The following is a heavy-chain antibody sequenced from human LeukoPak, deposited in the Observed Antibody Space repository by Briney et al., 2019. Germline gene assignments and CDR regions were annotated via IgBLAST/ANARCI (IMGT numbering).Heavy chain of an antibody. Sequence: GGSLRLSCVASGFTFSSYAMHWVRQAPGKGLEWVAVISYDGSNKYYADSVKGRFTISRDNSKNTLYLQMNSLRAEDTAVYYCARDKNVDTAMAAYYYYYYYMDVWGKGTTVTVSS. CDR1: GFTFSSYA. CDR3: ARDKNVDTAMAAYYYYYYYMDV. D-gene: IGHD5-18*01. V-gene: IGHV3-30*04. J-gene: IGHJ6*03. CDR2: ISYDGSNK.